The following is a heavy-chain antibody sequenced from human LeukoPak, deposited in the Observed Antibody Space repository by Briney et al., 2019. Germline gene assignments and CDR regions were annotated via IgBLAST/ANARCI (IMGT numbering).Heavy chain of an antibody. D-gene: IGHD6-19*01. J-gene: IGHJ4*02. V-gene: IGHV3-21*01. CDR2: ISSGSSYI. Sequence: GGPLRLSCAASGFTFSSYSMNWVRQAPGKGLEWVSSISSGSSYIYYADSVKGRFTISRDNAKNSLYLQMNSLRAEDTAVYYCARNRAAVAPFDYWGQGTLVTVSS. CDR3: ARNRAAVAPFDY. CDR1: GFTFSSYS.